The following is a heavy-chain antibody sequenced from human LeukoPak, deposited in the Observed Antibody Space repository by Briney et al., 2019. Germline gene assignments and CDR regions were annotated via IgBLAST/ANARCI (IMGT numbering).Heavy chain of an antibody. V-gene: IGHV1-69*04. Sequence: SVKVSCKASGGTFSSYAISWVRQAPGQGLEWMERIIPILGIANCAQKFQGRVTITADKSTSTAYMELSSLRSEDTAVYYCARDLWFGEDYYYGMDVWGQGTTVTVSS. D-gene: IGHD3-10*01. CDR2: IIPILGIA. CDR3: ARDLWFGEDYYYGMDV. J-gene: IGHJ6*02. CDR1: GGTFSSYA.